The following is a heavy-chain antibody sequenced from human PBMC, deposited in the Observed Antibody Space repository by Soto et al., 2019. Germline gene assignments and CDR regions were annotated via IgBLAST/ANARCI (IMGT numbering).Heavy chain of an antibody. CDR1: GYPFTDYF. Sequence: QAQLVQSGAEGKKPGASVRVSCKTSGYPFTDYFIHWVRQAPGQGLEWLGIISLYHPSTSYAQKVQGRLTVAADTSTTTVYMDLSSLTSEDSAVYWCARELYSCGGDCPYYMDYWGQGTLVTVSS. J-gene: IGHJ4*02. CDR2: ISLYHPST. D-gene: IGHD2-21*02. V-gene: IGHV1-46*01. CDR3: ARELYSCGGDCPYYMDY.